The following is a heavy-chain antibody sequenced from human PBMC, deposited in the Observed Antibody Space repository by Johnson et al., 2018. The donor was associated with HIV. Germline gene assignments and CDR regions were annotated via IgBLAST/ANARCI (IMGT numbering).Heavy chain of an antibody. CDR2: TSYDGNNK. D-gene: IGHD3-22*01. CDR3: ARVTAHYYDSSGYVDAFDI. J-gene: IGHJ3*02. V-gene: IGHV3-30*04. Sequence: QVQLVESGGGVVQPGRSLRLSCAASGFTFSSYAMHWVRQAPGKGLEWVAVTSYDGNNKDYADSVKGRFTISRDNSKNTLYLQMNSLKIQDTAVYYCARVTAHYYDSSGYVDAFDIWGQGTMVTV. CDR1: GFTFSSYA.